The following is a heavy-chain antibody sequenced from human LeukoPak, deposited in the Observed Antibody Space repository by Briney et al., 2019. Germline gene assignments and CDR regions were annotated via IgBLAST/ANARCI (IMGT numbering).Heavy chain of an antibody. CDR2: IRYDGSDK. D-gene: IGHD6-19*01. CDR3: AKRYSSAWEFDY. J-gene: IGHJ4*02. V-gene: IGHV3-30*02. Sequence: GGSLRLSCAASGFTFSGYAMHWVRQAPGKGLLWVAFIRYDGSDKYYADSVEGRFTISRDNSKKTLYLQMNSLRTEDTAVYYCAKRYSSAWEFDYWGQGTLVTVSS. CDR1: GFTFSGYA.